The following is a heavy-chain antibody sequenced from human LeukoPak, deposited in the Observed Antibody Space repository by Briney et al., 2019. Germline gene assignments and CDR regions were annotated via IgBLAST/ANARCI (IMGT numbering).Heavy chain of an antibody. J-gene: IGHJ4*02. V-gene: IGHV3-49*04. CDR3: ARESPRSYAFDF. Sequence: GGSLRLSCTGSGFTFRDYAINWVRQAPGKGLEWVSLIRPMAYGGATDYAASVKGRFTVSRDDSNSLAYLQMNSLKTEDTAMYYCARESPRSYAFDFWGQGALVTVSS. D-gene: IGHD3-16*01. CDR1: GFTFRDYA. CDR2: IRPMAYGGAT.